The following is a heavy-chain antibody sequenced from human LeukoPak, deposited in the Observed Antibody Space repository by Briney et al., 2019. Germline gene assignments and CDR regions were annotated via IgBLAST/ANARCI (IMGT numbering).Heavy chain of an antibody. D-gene: IGHD6-13*01. Sequence: GGSLRLSCAASGFTFSSYSMNWVRQAPGKGLEWVSSISSSSSYIYYADSVKGRFTISRDNAKNSLYLQMNSLRAEDTALYYCAREGGRITRIAAAGPDYWGQGTLVTVSS. CDR2: ISSSSSYI. CDR3: AREGGRITRIAAAGPDY. J-gene: IGHJ4*02. V-gene: IGHV3-21*04. CDR1: GFTFSSYS.